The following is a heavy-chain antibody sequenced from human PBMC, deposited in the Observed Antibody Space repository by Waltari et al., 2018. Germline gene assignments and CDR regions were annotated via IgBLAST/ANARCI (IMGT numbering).Heavy chain of an antibody. Sequence: QVQLVQSGAEVKKPGASVKVSCKASGYTFTSYAMHWVRQAPGQRLEWMGWINAGDGNRRYAQKCQGRVTMTGDTSASTAYMELSSLRSEDTAVYYCARESVGYCSSTSCYDIDYWGQGTLVTVSS. CDR2: INAGDGNR. CDR1: GYTFTSYA. D-gene: IGHD2-2*01. J-gene: IGHJ4*02. CDR3: ARESVGYCSSTSCYDIDY. V-gene: IGHV1-3*01.